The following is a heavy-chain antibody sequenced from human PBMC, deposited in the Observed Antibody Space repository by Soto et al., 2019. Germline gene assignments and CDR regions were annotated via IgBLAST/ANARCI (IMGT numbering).Heavy chain of an antibody. D-gene: IGHD5-18*01. CDR2: IKGDGSSM. CDR1: GFTFSSYW. J-gene: IGHJ6*02. V-gene: IGHV3-74*01. Sequence: EVQLVESGGGLVQPGGSLRLSWAASGFTFSSYWMHWVRQVPGKGLVWVSRIKGDGSSMNYADSVKGRFTISRDNAKNTLYVQLNSLTAEDTAVYYCGRGIRNYYGVDVWGQGTTVTVSS. CDR3: GRGIRNYYGVDV.